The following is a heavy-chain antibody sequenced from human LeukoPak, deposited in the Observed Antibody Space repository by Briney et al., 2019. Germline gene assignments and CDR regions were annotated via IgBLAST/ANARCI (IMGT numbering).Heavy chain of an antibody. V-gene: IGHV3-53*01. CDR1: GFTVSSTY. D-gene: IGHD3-10*01. CDR2: IYSGGST. J-gene: IGHJ4*02. Sequence: GGSLRLSCAASGFTVSSTYMSWVRQAPGKGLEWVSVIYSGGSTFYADSLKGRFTISRGNSKNTLYLQMNSLRVEDTALYYCARGDGSYYFDYWGQGTLVTVSS. CDR3: ARGDGSYYFDY.